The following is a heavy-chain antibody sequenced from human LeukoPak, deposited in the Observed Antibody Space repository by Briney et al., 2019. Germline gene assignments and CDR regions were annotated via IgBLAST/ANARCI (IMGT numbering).Heavy chain of an antibody. V-gene: IGHV3-23*01. CDR2: ITSSSIST. Sequence: GGSLRLSCAASGFTFSNYDMSWVRQAPGKGLEWVSAITSSSISTYSAASVKGRFTISRDNSRNTLYLQMSSLRAEDTAVYYCASHYYDNSGYYFDSWGQGTLVTVSS. CDR1: GFTFSNYD. J-gene: IGHJ4*02. D-gene: IGHD3-22*01. CDR3: ASHYYDNSGYYFDS.